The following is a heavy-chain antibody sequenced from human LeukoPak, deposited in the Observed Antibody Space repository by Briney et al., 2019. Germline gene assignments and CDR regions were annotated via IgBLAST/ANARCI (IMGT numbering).Heavy chain of an antibody. CDR1: GFIFSNYV. D-gene: IGHD3-22*01. CDR3: AKDGYNYYDSSGYNHSPYYFDY. CDR2: ISDIGIGT. V-gene: IGHV3-23*01. J-gene: IGHJ4*02. Sequence: PGGSLRLSCAASGFIFSNYVMGWVRQAPGKGLELVSSISDIGIGTYYADSVKGRFTISRDNSKNTLYLQMNSLRAEDTAVYYCAKDGYNYYDSSGYNHSPYYFDYWGQGTLVTVSS.